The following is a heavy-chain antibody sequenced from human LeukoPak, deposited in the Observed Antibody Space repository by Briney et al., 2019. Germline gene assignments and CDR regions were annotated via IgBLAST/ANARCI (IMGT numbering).Heavy chain of an antibody. CDR1: GGSITTGSYY. V-gene: IGHV4-39*01. D-gene: IGHD3-9*01. CDR2: MHYNERT. CDR3: ASTYSDILTPSYYFDF. J-gene: IGHJ4*02. Sequence: SETLSLTCTVTGGSITTGSYYWGWIRQPPGRGLEWIGSMHYNERTYSNPSLKSRVTISVDTSRNQFSLNLSSVTAADTAVSYCASTYSDILTPSYYFDFWGRGTLVTVSS.